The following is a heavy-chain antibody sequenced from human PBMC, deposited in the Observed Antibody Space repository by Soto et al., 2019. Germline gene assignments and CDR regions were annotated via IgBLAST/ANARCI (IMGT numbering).Heavy chain of an antibody. CDR2: IKSRTENETT. CDR1: GVTFSNVW. V-gene: IGHV3-15*01. CDR3: LPVLPHFNSWFDY. Sequence: GGSLRLSCAASGVTFSNVWLSWVRQGQGKGLEWLGRIKSRTENETTDYASPARGRFIISRDDSKNMLYLQLNSLKSEDTGLYSCLPVLPHFNSWFDYWGQGTPLT. D-gene: IGHD3-3*01. J-gene: IGHJ4*02.